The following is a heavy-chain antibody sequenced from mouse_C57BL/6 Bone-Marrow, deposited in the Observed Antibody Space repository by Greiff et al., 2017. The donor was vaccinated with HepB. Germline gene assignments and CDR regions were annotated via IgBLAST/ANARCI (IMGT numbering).Heavy chain of an antibody. V-gene: IGHV1-55*01. CDR3: AGSSYGYYAMDY. D-gene: IGHD1-1*01. CDR1: GYTFTSYW. CDR2: IYPGSGST. Sequence: QVQLQQPGAELMKPGASVKMSCKASGYTFTSYWITWVKQRPGQGLEWIGDIYPGSGSTNYNEKFKSKATLTVDTSSSTAYMQLSSLTSEDSAVYYCAGSSYGYYAMDYWGQGTSVTVSS. J-gene: IGHJ4*01.